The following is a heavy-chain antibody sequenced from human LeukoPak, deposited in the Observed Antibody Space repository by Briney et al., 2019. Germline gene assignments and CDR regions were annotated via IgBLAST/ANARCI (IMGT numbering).Heavy chain of an antibody. CDR1: GFTFSSFG. D-gene: IGHD2-2*01. J-gene: IGHJ4*02. Sequence: GGSLRLSCAASGFTFSSFGMHWIRQAPGKGLEWVSSISSSSSYIYYADSVKGRFTISRDNSENTLYLQMNSLRAEDTAVYYCAKDLPAAYFDYWGQGTLVTVSS. CDR2: ISSSSSYI. V-gene: IGHV3-21*01. CDR3: AKDLPAAYFDY.